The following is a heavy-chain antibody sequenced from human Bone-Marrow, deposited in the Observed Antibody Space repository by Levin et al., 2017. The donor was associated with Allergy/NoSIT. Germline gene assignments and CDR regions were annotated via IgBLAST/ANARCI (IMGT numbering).Heavy chain of an antibody. CDR2: INPSTGVT. CDR3: ARIGSNHSFDS. J-gene: IGHJ4*02. Sequence: PAASVKVSCKTSGYTFTVYYMHWVRQAPGQGLEWMGRINPSTGVTDYVQKFQGRVTMTRDTSISTAYMELSSLRSDDTAVYYCARIGSNHSFDSWGQGTLVTVSS. V-gene: IGHV1-2*06. CDR1: GYTFTVYY. D-gene: IGHD1-14*01.